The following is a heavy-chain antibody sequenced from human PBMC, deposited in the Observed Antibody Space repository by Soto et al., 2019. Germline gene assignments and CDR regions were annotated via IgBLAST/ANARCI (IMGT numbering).Heavy chain of an antibody. CDR2: INPGNSDT. CDR1: GFIFSRYK. D-gene: IGHD2-21*02. V-gene: IGHV5-51*01. Sequence: EVQLVQSGAEVKKSGESLKISCEGSGFIFSRYKIGWVRQMPGKGLEWMGLINPGNSDTTYSPSFQGQVTISADNSINTAYIQWSSLRASDTAMYYCMRSYGDSYYFYYGMDVWGQGTTVTVSS. J-gene: IGHJ6*02. CDR3: MRSYGDSYYFYYGMDV.